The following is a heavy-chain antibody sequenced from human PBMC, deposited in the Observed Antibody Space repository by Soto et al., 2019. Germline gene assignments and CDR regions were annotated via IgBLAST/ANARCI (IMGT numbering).Heavy chain of an antibody. CDR1: GFTFSSYW. V-gene: IGHV3-7*03. D-gene: IGHD6-13*01. Sequence: GGSLRLSCAASGFTFSSYWMSWVRQAPGKGLEWVANIKQDGSEKYYVDSVKGRFTISRDNAKNSLYLQMNSLRAEDTAVYYCARDRGSSSWYRNFYYYGMDVWGQGTTVTVS. CDR3: ARDRGSSSWYRNFYYYGMDV. J-gene: IGHJ6*02. CDR2: IKQDGSEK.